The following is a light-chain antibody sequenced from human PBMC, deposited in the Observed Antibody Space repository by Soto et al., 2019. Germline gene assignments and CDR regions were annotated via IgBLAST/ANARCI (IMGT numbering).Light chain of an antibody. V-gene: IGLV4-69*01. Sequence: QPVLTQAPSASASLGDSVNLTCTLSSGHSSYAIAWHQQQPEKGPRYLMKVKSDGSHSKGDGIPDRFSGSSSGAERSLTISSLQSEDDADYYCQSWGTGSVAFGGGTKVTVL. CDR2: VKSDGSH. CDR3: QSWGTGSVA. CDR1: SGHSSYA. J-gene: IGLJ2*01.